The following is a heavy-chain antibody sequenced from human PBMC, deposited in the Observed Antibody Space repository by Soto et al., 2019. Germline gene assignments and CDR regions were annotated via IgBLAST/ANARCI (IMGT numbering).Heavy chain of an antibody. CDR2: INPSGGST. Sequence: GASVKVSCKASGYTFTSYYIHWVRQAPGQGLEWMGIINPSGGSTSYAQKFQGRVTMTRDTSTSTVYMELSSLRSEDTAVYYCARDLIFDHVIPYYYYYYMDVWGKGTTVTVSS. D-gene: IGHD3-16*01. CDR3: ARDLIFDHVIPYYYYYYMDV. J-gene: IGHJ6*03. V-gene: IGHV1-46*03. CDR1: GYTFTSYY.